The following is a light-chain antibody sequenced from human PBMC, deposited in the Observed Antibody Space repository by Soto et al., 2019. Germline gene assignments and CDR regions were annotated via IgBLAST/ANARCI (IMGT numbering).Light chain of an antibody. J-gene: IGKJ5*01. Sequence: PVETATLSCRASQSVRSHLAWYQQRPGQPPRLLIYDASYRATGVPLRFSGSGSGTEFTLTISSLESGDSAIYYCQQRSDWPPITFGQGTRLEIK. V-gene: IGKV3-11*01. CDR3: QQRSDWPPIT. CDR2: DAS. CDR1: QSVRSH.